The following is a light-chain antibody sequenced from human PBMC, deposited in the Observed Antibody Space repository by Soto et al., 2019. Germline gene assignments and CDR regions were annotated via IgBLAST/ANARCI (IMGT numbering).Light chain of an antibody. CDR1: QSVTITY. J-gene: IGKJ1*01. CDR2: GAS. CDR3: HQYGISPWT. V-gene: IGKV3-20*01. Sequence: EIVLTQSPGTLSLSPGERATLSCRASQSVTITYLAWYQQKPGQAPRLLIYGASTRATGIPDRFSGSGSGTDFTLTISRLEPEDFAVYCCHQYGISPWTFCQGTKVEIK.